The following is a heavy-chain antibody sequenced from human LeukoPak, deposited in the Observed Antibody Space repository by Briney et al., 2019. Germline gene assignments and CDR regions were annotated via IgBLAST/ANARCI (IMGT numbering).Heavy chain of an antibody. D-gene: IGHD3-22*01. J-gene: IGHJ5*02. CDR3: AKGYYYDSSGPFDP. CDR1: GFTFDDYA. V-gene: IGHV3-43*02. CDR2: ISGDGGST. Sequence: GGSLRLPCAASGFTFDDYAMHWVRQAPGKGLEWVSLISGDGGSTYYADSVKGRFTISRDNSKNSLYLQMNSLRTEDTALYYCAKGYYYDSSGPFDPWGQGTLVTVSS.